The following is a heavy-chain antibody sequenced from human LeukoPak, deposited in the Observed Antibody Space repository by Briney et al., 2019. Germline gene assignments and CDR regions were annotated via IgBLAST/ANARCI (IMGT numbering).Heavy chain of an antibody. CDR1: GFTFSSYA. CDR2: ISGSGGST. V-gene: IGHV3-23*01. CDR3: AKDYGDLYWYFDL. D-gene: IGHD4-17*01. Sequence: GGSLRPSCAASGFTFSSYAMSWVRQAPGKGLEWVSAISGSGGSTYYADSVKGRFTISRDNSKNTLYLQMNSLRAEDTAVYYCAKDYGDLYWYFDLWGRGTLVTISS. J-gene: IGHJ2*01.